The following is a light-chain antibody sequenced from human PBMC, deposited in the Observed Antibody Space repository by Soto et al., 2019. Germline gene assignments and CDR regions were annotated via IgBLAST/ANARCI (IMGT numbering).Light chain of an antibody. CDR3: QQYGSSPIT. CDR1: QSVSSSY. V-gene: IGKV3D-20*01. Sequence: VALTQSPATLSLSPGERGTLSCGASQSVSSSYVAWYQHKPGLAPRLLIHDTSSRAIGIPDRLSGSKSGTNFTLTIRRMEPEDVGMYYCQQYGSSPITFGQGTRLEIK. J-gene: IGKJ5*01. CDR2: DTS.